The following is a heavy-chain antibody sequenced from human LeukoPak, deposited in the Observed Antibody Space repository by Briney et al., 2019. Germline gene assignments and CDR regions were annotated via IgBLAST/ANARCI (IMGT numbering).Heavy chain of an antibody. CDR2: IYYSGST. Sequence: SETLSLTCTVSGGSISSSSSYWGWIRQPPGKGLEWIGSIYYSGSTYYNPSLKSRVTISVDTSKNQFSLKLSSVTAADTAVYYCARHEIVVVPAAILCGWFDPWGQGTLVTVSS. D-gene: IGHD2-2*02. CDR3: ARHEIVVVPAAILCGWFDP. J-gene: IGHJ5*02. V-gene: IGHV4-39*01. CDR1: GGSISSSSSY.